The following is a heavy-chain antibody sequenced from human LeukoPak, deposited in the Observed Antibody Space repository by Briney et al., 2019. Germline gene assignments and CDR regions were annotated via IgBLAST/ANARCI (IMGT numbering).Heavy chain of an antibody. CDR2: IYSGGST. Sequence: PGGSLRLSCAASGFTVSSNYMSWVRQAPGKGLKWVSVIYSGGSTYYADSVKGRFTISRDNSKNTLYLQMNSLRAEDTAVYYCARAGITGTLGYWGQGTLVTVSS. V-gene: IGHV3-66*01. CDR3: ARAGITGTLGY. J-gene: IGHJ4*02. CDR1: GFTVSSNY. D-gene: IGHD1-7*01.